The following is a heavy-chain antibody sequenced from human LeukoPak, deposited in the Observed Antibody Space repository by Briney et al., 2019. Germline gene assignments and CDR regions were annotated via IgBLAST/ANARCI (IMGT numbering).Heavy chain of an antibody. CDR2: ISGSGGST. CDR1: GFPFSSYA. J-gene: IGHJ5*02. CDR3: AKSSEMAIKDNWFDP. V-gene: IGHV3-23*01. D-gene: IGHD5-24*01. Sequence: PGGSLRLSCAASGFPFSSYAMSWVRQAPGKGLEWVSAISGSGGSTYYADSVKGRFTISRDNSKNTLYLQLNSLRAEDTAVYYCAKSSEMAIKDNWFDPWGQGTLVTVSS.